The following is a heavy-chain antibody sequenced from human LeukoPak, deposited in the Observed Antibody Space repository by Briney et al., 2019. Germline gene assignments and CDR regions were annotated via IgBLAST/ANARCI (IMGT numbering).Heavy chain of an antibody. CDR2: IRYDGSNK. CDR1: GFTFSSYG. D-gene: IGHD1-26*01. V-gene: IGHV3-30*02. J-gene: IGHJ6*03. Sequence: PGGSLRLSCAASGFTFSSYGMHWVRQGPGKGLEWVAFIRYDGSNKYYTDSVKGRFTIPRDNSKNTLDLQMNSLRAEDTAVYYCAKGRGWEASYYYYYMDVWGKGTTVTISS. CDR3: AKGRGWEASYYYYYMDV.